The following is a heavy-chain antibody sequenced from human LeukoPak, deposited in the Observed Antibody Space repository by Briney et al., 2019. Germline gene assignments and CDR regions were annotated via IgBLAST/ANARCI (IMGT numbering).Heavy chain of an antibody. CDR1: GYTFTGYY. CDR2: INPNSGGT. Sequence: ASVKVSCKASGYTFTGYYMHWVRQAPGPGLEWMGWINPNSGGTNYAQKFQGRVTMTRDTSISTAYMELSRLRSDDTAVYYCARGRTVVVPAAITNYWGQGTLVTVSA. CDR3: ARGRTVVVPAAITNY. D-gene: IGHD2-2*02. J-gene: IGHJ4*02. V-gene: IGHV1-2*02.